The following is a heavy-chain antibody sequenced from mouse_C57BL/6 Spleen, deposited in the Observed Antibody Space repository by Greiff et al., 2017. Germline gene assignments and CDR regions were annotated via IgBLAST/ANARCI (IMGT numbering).Heavy chain of an antibody. J-gene: IGHJ3*01. D-gene: IGHD2-3*01. Sequence: QVQLKESGPELVKPGASVKISCKASGYAFSSSWMNWVKQRPGKGLEWIGRIYPGDGDPNYNGKFKGKATLTADKSSSTAYMQLSSLTSEDSAVYFCALDGYYVSFAYWGQGTLVTVSA. CDR3: ALDGYYVSFAY. V-gene: IGHV1-82*01. CDR2: IYPGDGDP. CDR1: GYAFSSSW.